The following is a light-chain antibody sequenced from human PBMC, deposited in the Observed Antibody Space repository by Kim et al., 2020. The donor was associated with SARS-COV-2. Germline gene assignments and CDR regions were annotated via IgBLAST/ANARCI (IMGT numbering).Light chain of an antibody. V-gene: IGKV3-15*01. CDR2: GAS. CDR3: QQYSNWPPYT. CDR1: QSVSDD. J-gene: IGKJ2*01. Sequence: VSPGERATLSCWASQSVSDDLAWYQQKPGQAPRLLIYGASTRATGIPARFSGSGSGTEFTLTISSLQSEDFAVDYCQQYSNWPPYTFGQGTKLEI.